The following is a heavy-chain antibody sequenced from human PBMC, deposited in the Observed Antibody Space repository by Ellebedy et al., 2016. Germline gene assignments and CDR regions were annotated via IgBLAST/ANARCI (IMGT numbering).Heavy chain of an antibody. D-gene: IGHD4-11*01. V-gene: IGHV1-46*04. Sequence: ASVKVSCKASGYTFTSYGISWVRQAPGQGLEWMGIINPSGGSTSYAQKLQGRVTMTRDTSISTAYMELSRLRSDDTAVYYCARETDYRGPGSYGMDVWGQGTTVTVSS. CDR2: INPSGGST. CDR3: ARETDYRGPGSYGMDV. CDR1: GYTFTSYG. J-gene: IGHJ6*02.